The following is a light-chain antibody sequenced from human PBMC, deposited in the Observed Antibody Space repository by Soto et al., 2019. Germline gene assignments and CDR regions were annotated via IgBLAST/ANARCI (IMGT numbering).Light chain of an antibody. J-gene: IGKJ4*01. CDR2: GAS. CDR3: RQYEREPPVT. V-gene: IGKV3-15*01. Sequence: EIVMTQSPATLSASPGGSATLSCRASQTVCTNLSWYQQKPGQAPRLLIYGASTRVTGIAATFSGSGYGTKIPRTVSSLVTEDFTVSYCRQYEREPPVTVGGGTKVEIK. CDR1: QTVCTN.